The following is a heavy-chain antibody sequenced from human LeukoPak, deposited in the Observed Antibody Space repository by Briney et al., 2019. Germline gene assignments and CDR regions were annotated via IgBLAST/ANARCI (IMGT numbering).Heavy chain of an antibody. V-gene: IGHV4-34*01. CDR2: INHSGST. Sequence: SETLSLSCAVYGGSFSGYYWSWIRQPPGKGLEWIGEINHSGSTNYNPSLKSRVTISVDTSKNQFSLKLSSVTAADTAVYYCARKCSSTSCYNYWGQGTLVTVSS. CDR3: ARKCSSTSCYNY. D-gene: IGHD2-2*01. J-gene: IGHJ4*02. CDR1: GGSFSGYY.